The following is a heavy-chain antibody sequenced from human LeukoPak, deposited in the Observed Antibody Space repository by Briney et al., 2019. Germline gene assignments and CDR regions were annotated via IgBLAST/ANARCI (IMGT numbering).Heavy chain of an antibody. CDR2: IYYTGTT. V-gene: IGHV4-39*07. Sequence: SETLSLTCTVSGGSISSSLYHWGWIRQSPGKNLEWLGSIYYTGTTHYNPSLKSRVTISVDTSKNQFSLKLSSVTAADTAVYYCASLVRLFEGYYFDYWGQGTLVTVSS. D-gene: IGHD2-21*01. CDR3: ASLVRLFEGYYFDY. J-gene: IGHJ4*02. CDR1: GGSISSSLYH.